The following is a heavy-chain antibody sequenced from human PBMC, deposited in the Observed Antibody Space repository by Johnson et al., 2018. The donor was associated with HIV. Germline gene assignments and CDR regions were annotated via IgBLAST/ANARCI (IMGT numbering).Heavy chain of an antibody. D-gene: IGHD6-25*01. Sequence: QVQLVESGGGVVQPGGSLRLSCAASGFTFSSYGMHWVRQAPGKGLEWVAFIRYDGSNKYYADSVKGRLTISRDNSKNTLYLQMNSLRAEDTAVYYCAKETPSSGGTFDIWGQGTMVTVSS. CDR1: GFTFSSYG. CDR3: AKETPSSGGTFDI. V-gene: IGHV3-30*02. CDR2: IRYDGSNK. J-gene: IGHJ3*02.